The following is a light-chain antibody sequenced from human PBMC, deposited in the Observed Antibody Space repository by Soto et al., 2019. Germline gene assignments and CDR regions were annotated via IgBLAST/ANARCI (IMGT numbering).Light chain of an antibody. CDR2: GAS. CDR3: QQYYSWPFT. Sequence: EIVMTQSPATLSVSPGERATLSCRASQSVSSNLAWYQQKPGQAPRLLIYGASTRATGIPARFSGSGSGTEFTLTISSLQSEDFAVYYCQQYYSWPFTFGHGTKVDIK. CDR1: QSVSSN. J-gene: IGKJ3*01. V-gene: IGKV3-15*01.